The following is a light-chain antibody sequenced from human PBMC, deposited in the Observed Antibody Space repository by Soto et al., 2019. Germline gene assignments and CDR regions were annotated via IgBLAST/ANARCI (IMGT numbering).Light chain of an antibody. J-gene: IGKJ1*01. CDR2: KAS. V-gene: IGKV1-5*03. Sequence: DIQMTQSPSTLSASVGDRVTITCRASQSVTTWLAWYQQKPGKAPKLLIYKASNLESGLPSRFTGSGSGTEFTLTISSLQSDDFATYYCQQYSTYPIPFGQGAMVDIK. CDR1: QSVTTW. CDR3: QQYSTYPIP.